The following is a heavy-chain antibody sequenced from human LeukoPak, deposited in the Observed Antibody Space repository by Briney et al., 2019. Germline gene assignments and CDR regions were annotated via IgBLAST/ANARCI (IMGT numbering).Heavy chain of an antibody. J-gene: IGHJ4*02. Sequence: PGGSLRLSCAVSGLSVINAWMSWVRQAPGKGLEWVGRVRGRAAGGAIEYAAPVKGRVTVSRDDSENTLYLDVNSLKTEDTAVYFCATGNNWGFDSWGQGTLVIVSS. CDR3: ATGNNWGFDS. V-gene: IGHV3-15*01. D-gene: IGHD1-1*01. CDR1: GLSVINAW. CDR2: VRGRAAGGAI.